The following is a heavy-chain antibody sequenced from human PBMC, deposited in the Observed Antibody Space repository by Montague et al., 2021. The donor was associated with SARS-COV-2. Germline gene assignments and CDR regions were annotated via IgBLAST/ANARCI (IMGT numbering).Heavy chain of an antibody. CDR2: ANHNGRI. CDR3: ARGRFDTTIILVVFTGAAHYLDS. CDR1: GGSFSGNY. Sequence: SETLSLTCRVSGGSFSGNYCTWMRHTPRKGVEWIGAANHNGRINYNPSLKSRITISVDTSKNQFSLRLSSVTAADTAVYYCARGRFDTTIILVVFTGAAHYLDSWGQGTLVSVSS. J-gene: IGHJ4*02. D-gene: IGHD3-22*01. V-gene: IGHV4-34*01.